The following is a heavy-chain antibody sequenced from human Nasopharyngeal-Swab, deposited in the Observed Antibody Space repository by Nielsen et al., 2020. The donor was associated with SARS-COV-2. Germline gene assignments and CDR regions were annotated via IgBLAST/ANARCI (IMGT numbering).Heavy chain of an antibody. CDR3: VKHQGSSSDQ. D-gene: IGHD2-2*01. Sequence: GGSLRLSCVASGVIFSKYWMHWVRQAPGKGLVWVSRVNQDGSRTDYADSVRGRFTISRDNAKNTLYLQMNSLRVEDTAVYYCVKHQGSSSDQRGQGTLVTVSS. CDR2: VNQDGSRT. J-gene: IGHJ4*02. V-gene: IGHV3-74*01. CDR1: GVIFSKYW.